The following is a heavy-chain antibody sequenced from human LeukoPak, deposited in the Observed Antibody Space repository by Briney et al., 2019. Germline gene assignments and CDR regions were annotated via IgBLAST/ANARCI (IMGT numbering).Heavy chain of an antibody. D-gene: IGHD3-22*01. V-gene: IGHV3-48*03. CDR3: ARVGLMAVVVTPFDP. CDR1: GFTFSSYA. J-gene: IGHJ5*02. CDR2: ISSSGSTI. Sequence: GGSLRLSCAASGFTFSSYAMSWVRQAPGKGLEWVSYISSSGSTIYYTDSVKGRFTISRDNAKNSLYLQMNSLRAEDTAVYYCARVGLMAVVVTPFDPWGQGTLVTVSS.